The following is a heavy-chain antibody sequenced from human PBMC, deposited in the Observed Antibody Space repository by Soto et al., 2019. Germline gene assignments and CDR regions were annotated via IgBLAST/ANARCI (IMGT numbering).Heavy chain of an antibody. V-gene: IGHV3-30*18. CDR1: GFTFSNYA. CDR2: ISNDGSNK. D-gene: IGHD2-21*02. CDR3: GKDIASCGGDCFYPDY. J-gene: IGHJ4*02. Sequence: QVQLVESGGGVVQPGRSLRLSCAASGFTFSNYAMHWVRQAPGNGLEWVAVISNDGSNKYYADSVKGRFTISRDNSKNTLYLQMNSLRAEDTAVYYCGKDIASCGGDCFYPDYWGQGTLVTVSS.